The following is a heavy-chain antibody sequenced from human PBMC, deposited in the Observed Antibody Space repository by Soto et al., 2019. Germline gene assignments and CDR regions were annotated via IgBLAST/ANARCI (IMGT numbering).Heavy chain of an antibody. J-gene: IGHJ4*02. Sequence: PSETLSLTCTVSGGSISSSSYYWGWIRQPPGEGLEWIGSIYYSESAYYNPSLKSRVAISVDTSKNQFSLKLSSVTAADTAVYHCVRYGSGLHSFDYWGQGTLVTVSS. CDR3: VRYGSGLHSFDY. CDR2: IYYSESA. D-gene: IGHD3-10*01. V-gene: IGHV4-39*01. CDR1: GGSISSSSYY.